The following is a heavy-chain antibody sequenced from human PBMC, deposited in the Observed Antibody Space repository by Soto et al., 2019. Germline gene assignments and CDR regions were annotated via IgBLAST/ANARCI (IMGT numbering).Heavy chain of an antibody. J-gene: IGHJ4*02. Sequence: GESLKISCKGSGYSFTSYWIGWVRQVPGKGLEWMGIIYPGDSDTRYSPSFQGQVTISADKSISTAYLQWSSLKASGTAMYYCARHDITMFRLDNTTNNYIYYLCQGTLVTVSA. CDR3: ARHDITMFRLDNTTNNYIYY. D-gene: IGHD3-10*01. V-gene: IGHV5-51*01. CDR2: IYPGDSDT. CDR1: GYSFTSYW.